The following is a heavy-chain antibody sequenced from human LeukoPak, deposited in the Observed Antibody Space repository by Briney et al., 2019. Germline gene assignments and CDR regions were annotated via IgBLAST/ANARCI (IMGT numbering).Heavy chain of an antibody. CDR2: ISYDGSNK. CDR1: VFTFSSYA. D-gene: IGHD5-24*01. J-gene: IGHJ4*02. V-gene: IGHV3-30*04. Sequence: GGSLRLSCAASVFTFSSYAMRWVCQAPGRGVGRVAVISYDGSNKYYADSVKGRFTISRDNPKNTLYLQMNSLRAEDTAVYYCARDEAMARAVYYFDYWGQGTLVTVSS. CDR3: ARDEAMARAVYYFDY.